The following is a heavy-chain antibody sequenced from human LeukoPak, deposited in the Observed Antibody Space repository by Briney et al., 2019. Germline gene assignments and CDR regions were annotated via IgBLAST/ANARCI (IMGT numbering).Heavy chain of an antibody. D-gene: IGHD5-12*01. CDR3: ARARVASHPFYYYAMDV. J-gene: IGHJ6*02. CDR2: ISAYVGHT. V-gene: IGHV1-18*01. Sequence: GASVKVSCKASGFTFTSYVFTWVRQAAGQGLEWMGWISAYVGHTDYAQKLQGRVTLTTDTSTSTAYMELRSFRSDDTAVYFCARARVASHPFYYYAMDVWGQGTTVTVSS. CDR1: GFTFTSYV.